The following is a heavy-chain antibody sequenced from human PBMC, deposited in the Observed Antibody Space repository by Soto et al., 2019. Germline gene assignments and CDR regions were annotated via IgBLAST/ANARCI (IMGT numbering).Heavy chain of an antibody. CDR2: IIPIFGTA. V-gene: IGHV1-69*01. CDR3: GRSDCSGGSCYSPKVALADYYYYYGMGV. J-gene: IGHJ6*02. Sequence: QVQLVQSGAEVKKPGSSVKVSCKASGGTFSSYAISWVRQAPGQGLEWMGGIIPIFGTANYAQKFQGRVTITADESKSKAYIELSRLRSEDPAVYFCGRSDCSGGSCYSPKVALADYYYYYGMGVWGQGTTVTVSS. D-gene: IGHD2-15*01. CDR1: GGTFSSYA.